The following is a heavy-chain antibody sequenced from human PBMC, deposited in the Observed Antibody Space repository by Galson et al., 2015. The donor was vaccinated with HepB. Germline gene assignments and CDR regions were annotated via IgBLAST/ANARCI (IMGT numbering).Heavy chain of an antibody. CDR2: IYSGGST. V-gene: IGHV3-53*01. D-gene: IGHD5-18*01. CDR1: GFTVSSNY. J-gene: IGHJ4*02. CDR3: ASSIQLWGILGY. Sequence: SLRLSCAASGFTVSSNYMSWVRQAPGKGLEWVSVIYSGGSTYYADSVRGRFTISRDNSKNTLYLQMNSLRAEDTAVYYCASSIQLWGILGYWGQGTLVTVSS.